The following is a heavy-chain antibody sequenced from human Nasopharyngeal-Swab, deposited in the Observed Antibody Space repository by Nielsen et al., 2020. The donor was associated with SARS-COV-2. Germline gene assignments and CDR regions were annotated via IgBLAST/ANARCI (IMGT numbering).Heavy chain of an antibody. D-gene: IGHD3-16*02. J-gene: IGHJ4*02. CDR2: ISAYNGNT. CDR3: ASGGAGGVIVTYYFDY. V-gene: IGHV1-18*01. Sequence: WVGQAPGQGLEWMGWISAYNGNTNYAQKLQGRVTITRDTYASTAYMELSSLRSEDTAVYYCASGGAGGVIVTYYFDYWGQGTLVTVSS.